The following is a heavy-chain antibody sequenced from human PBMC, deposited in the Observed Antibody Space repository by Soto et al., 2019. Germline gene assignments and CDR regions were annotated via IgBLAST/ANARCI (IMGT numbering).Heavy chain of an antibody. CDR3: ARDLKYYDILTGLDY. V-gene: IGHV1-46*01. D-gene: IGHD3-9*01. CDR2: IHPSDGTT. J-gene: IGHJ4*02. Sequence: ASVKVSCKASGYTFTYSHILWVRQAPGQGLEWIGMIHPSDGTTTYAQKFQDRVTMTRDTSTSTVYMELTSLRFEDTAIYYCARDLKYYDILTGLDYWGQGTQVTVSS. CDR1: GYTFTYSH.